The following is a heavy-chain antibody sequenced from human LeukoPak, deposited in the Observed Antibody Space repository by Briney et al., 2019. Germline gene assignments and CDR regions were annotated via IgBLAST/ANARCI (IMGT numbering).Heavy chain of an antibody. Sequence: GGSLRLSCAASGFTFSSYAMSWVRQAPGKGLEWVSAISGSGATIYYADSVKGRFTISRDNSKNTLFLQMNTLRAEDTAVYYCAKESATFHFDCWGQGTLVTVSP. J-gene: IGHJ4*02. V-gene: IGHV3-23*01. CDR3: AKESATFHFDC. D-gene: IGHD3-3*01. CDR1: GFTFSSYA. CDR2: ISGSGATI.